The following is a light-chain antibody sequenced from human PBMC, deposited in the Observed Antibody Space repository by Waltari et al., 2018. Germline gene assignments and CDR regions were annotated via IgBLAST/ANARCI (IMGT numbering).Light chain of an antibody. J-gene: IGKJ2*01. CDR2: KAS. V-gene: IGKV1-5*03. CDR1: QSVSSW. CDR3: EHYNGFPYT. Sequence: DIRMTQFPSTLSASVGDRVTIPCRASQSVSSWLAGYQQKPGKAPKVLIYKASNLESGVPSRFSGSGSGTEFTLTISSLQTDDFATYYCEHYNGFPYTFGQGTRLEI.